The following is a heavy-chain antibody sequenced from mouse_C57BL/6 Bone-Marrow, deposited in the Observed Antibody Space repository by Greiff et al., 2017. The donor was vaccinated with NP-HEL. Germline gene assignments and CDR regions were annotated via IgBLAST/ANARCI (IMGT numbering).Heavy chain of an antibody. V-gene: IGHV5-12*01. CDR1: GFTFSDYY. CDR2: ISNGGGST. J-gene: IGHJ2*01. D-gene: IGHD4-1*01. CDR3: ARQGNWDYFDY. Sequence: EVKLVESGGGLVQPGGSLKLSCAASGFTFSDYYMYWVRQTPEKRLEWVAYISNGGGSTYYPDTVKGRFTISRDNAKNTLYLQMSRLKSEDTAMYYCARQGNWDYFDYWGQGTTRTVSS.